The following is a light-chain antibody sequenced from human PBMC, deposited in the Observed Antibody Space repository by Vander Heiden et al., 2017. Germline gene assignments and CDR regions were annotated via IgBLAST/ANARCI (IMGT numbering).Light chain of an antibody. J-gene: IGLJ1*01. V-gene: IGLV2-18*02. Sequence: QSALTQPPSVSGSPGQSVHISCTGTSSDVGSSNRVSWYQQPPGTAPKVIIYEVNNRPSGVPDRFSGSQSGNTASLTISGLQAEDEADYYCNSYTTSNTYVFGTGTKVTVL. CDR1: SSDVGSSNR. CDR3: NSYTTSNTYV. CDR2: EVN.